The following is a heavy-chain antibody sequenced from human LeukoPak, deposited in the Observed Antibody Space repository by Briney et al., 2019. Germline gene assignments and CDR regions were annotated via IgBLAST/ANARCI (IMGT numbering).Heavy chain of an antibody. CDR3: ARQLYGSDY. D-gene: IGHD1-1*01. J-gene: IGHJ4*02. CDR1: GAPLSNFY. V-gene: IGHV4-34*01. Sequence: PSETLSLTCAVSGAPLSNFYWSWIRQSPGKGLEWIGEINHSGYTNYNPSLKSRVTISVDTPKNQFSLKVNSVTAADTAVYYCARQLYGSDYWGQGTLVTVSS. CDR2: INHSGYT.